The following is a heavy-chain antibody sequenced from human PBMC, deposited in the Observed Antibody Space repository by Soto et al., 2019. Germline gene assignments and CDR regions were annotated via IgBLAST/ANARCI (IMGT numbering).Heavy chain of an antibody. CDR3: AKEIAVAADPFYYFGLDV. V-gene: IGHV3-30*18. D-gene: IGHD2-15*01. Sequence: QVQLVESGGGVVQPGRSLRLSCAASGFTFRTSGMHWVRQAPGKGLEWVGFISYEGSSKYCADSVKGRFTIARDNSKNTLYRQMSSPRGEDTAVYYCAKEIAVAADPFYYFGLDVWGQGNTVTVSS. CDR1: GFTFRTSG. CDR2: ISYEGSSK. J-gene: IGHJ6*02.